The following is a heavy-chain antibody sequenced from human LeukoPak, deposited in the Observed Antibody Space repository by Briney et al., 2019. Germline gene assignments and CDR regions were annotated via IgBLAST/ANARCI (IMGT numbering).Heavy chain of an antibody. CDR2: IDPNSDNI. V-gene: IGHV1-2*02. CDR3: ARSAYNYGYVYFDH. Sequence: GASVKVSCKASAYTFTGCFIHYVRQAPGQGLEWMGWIDPNSDNIRYSETFKDRVTMTRDTSTNTAYMELSWLRSDDTAVYYCARSAYNYGYVYFDHWGQGTPVIVSS. D-gene: IGHD5-18*01. J-gene: IGHJ4*02. CDR1: AYTFTGCF.